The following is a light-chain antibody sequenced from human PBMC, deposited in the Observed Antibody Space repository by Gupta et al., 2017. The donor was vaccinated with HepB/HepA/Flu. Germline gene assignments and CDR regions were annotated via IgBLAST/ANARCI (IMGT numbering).Light chain of an antibody. CDR3: GQDLQIRT. CDR2: WGS. Sequence: EIVMTQSPLSLPVTPGEPASISCRSSQSVLHSNGYNYLDWYLQKPGQSPQLLIYWGSNRASGVPDRFSGSGSGKDFTLKSSSGEDEDVGVYYFGQDLQIRTFGQGTKVEIK. V-gene: IGKV2-28*01. J-gene: IGKJ1*01. CDR1: QSVLHSNGYNY.